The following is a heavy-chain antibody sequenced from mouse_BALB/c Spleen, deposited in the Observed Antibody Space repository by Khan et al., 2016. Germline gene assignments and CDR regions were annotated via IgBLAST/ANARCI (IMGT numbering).Heavy chain of an antibody. Sequence: QIQLVQSGPELKKPGETVKISCKASGYTFTDYSMHWVKQAPGKGLKWMGWINTETGEPTYADDFKGRFAFSLETSASTAYLEINNLKNEDTATYFCARSTLVARNYYAMYYWGQGTSVTVSS. D-gene: IGHD1-1*01. CDR1: GYTFTDYS. V-gene: IGHV9-2-1*01. CDR3: ARSTLVARNYYAMYY. J-gene: IGHJ4*01. CDR2: INTETGEP.